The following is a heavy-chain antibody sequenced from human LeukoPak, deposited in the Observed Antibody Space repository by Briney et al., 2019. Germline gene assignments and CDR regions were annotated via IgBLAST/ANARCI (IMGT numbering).Heavy chain of an antibody. CDR3: ATLSRATGSHLNY. CDR1: GYSFTSYR. J-gene: IGHJ4*02. D-gene: IGHD1-1*01. Sequence: KTGGSLRLSCKGSGYSFTSYRIGWVRQMPGKGLEWMGIIYPDDSDTRYSPSFQGQVTISADKSISTAYLQWSSLKASDTAMYYCATLSRATGSHLNYWGQGTLVTVSS. CDR2: IYPDDSDT. V-gene: IGHV5-51*01.